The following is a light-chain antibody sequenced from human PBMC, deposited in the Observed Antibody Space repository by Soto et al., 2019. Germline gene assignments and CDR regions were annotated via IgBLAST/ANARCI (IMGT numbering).Light chain of an antibody. J-gene: IGKJ2*01. CDR2: DAS. CDR1: QSVSSY. Sequence: EIVLTQSPATLSLSPGERATLSCRASQSVSSYLAWYQQKPGQAPRLLIYDASNRATGIPARFSGSGYGTDFTLTICSLEPEDFAVYYCQHRSNGPPGYTFGQGTKLEIK. CDR3: QHRSNGPPGYT. V-gene: IGKV3-11*01.